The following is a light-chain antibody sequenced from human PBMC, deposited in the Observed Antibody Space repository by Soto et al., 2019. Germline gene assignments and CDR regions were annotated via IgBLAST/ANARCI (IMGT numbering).Light chain of an antibody. J-gene: IGKJ2*01. Sequence: IQLTQSPSSLSASVGDRVTITCQASQGISSYLAWYQQKPGKAPKLLIYAASTLESGVPSRFSGSGSGTDFTLTITRLRPEDFATYYCQQLNRFGQGTKVDIK. CDR1: QGISSY. CDR3: QQLNR. CDR2: AAS. V-gene: IGKV1-9*01.